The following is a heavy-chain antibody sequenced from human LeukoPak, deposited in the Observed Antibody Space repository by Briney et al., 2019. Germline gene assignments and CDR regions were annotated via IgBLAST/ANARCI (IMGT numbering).Heavy chain of an antibody. CDR1: GYTFTGYY. CDR3: ARDRARFLEWSNNWFDP. CDR2: INPNSGGT. V-gene: IGHV1-2*02. Sequence: APVKVSCKASGYTFTGYYMHWVRQAPGQGLEWMGWINPNSGGTNYAQKFQGRVTMTRDTSISTAYMELSRLRSDDTAVYYCARDRARFLEWSNNWFDPWGQGTLVTVSS. D-gene: IGHD3-3*01. J-gene: IGHJ5*02.